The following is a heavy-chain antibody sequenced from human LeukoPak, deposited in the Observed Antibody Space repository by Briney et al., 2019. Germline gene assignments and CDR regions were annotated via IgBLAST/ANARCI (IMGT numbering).Heavy chain of an antibody. Sequence: GGPLRLSCAASGFTFSSYTMSWVRQAPGKGLEWVSAISGSGDTTYYSDSVKGRFTISRDSSKNTLSLLLNSLRVEDTAVYYCAKDQVATGGDFDYWGQGTLVTVSS. CDR1: GFTFSSYT. V-gene: IGHV3-23*01. D-gene: IGHD5-12*01. J-gene: IGHJ4*02. CDR3: AKDQVATGGDFDY. CDR2: ISGSGDTT.